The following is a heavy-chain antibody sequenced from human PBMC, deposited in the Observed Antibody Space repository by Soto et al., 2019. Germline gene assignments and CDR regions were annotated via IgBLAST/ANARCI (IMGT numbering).Heavy chain of an antibody. J-gene: IGHJ4*02. CDR3: ASGPAVYGPIDY. CDR2: IYYSGGT. V-gene: IGHV4-39*01. Sequence: QLQLQESGPGLVKPSETLSLTCTVSGGSISSSSYHWGWIRQPPGKGLEWIGSIYYSGGTYYNPCLKGRVALSVDTAKSRFSLQLSSVPAAYTAVYYWASGPAVYGPIDYWGRGVLVTVSS. CDR1: GGSISSSSYH. D-gene: IGHD4-17*01.